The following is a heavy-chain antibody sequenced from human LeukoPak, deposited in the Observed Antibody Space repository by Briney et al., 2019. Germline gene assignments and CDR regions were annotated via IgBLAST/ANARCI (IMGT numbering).Heavy chain of an antibody. CDR3: ARVGPSDIVVVVALDY. D-gene: IGHD2-15*01. CDR2: ISSSSSYI. J-gene: IGHJ4*02. V-gene: IGHV3-21*01. Sequence: GGSLRLSCAASGFTFSSYSMNWVRQAPGKGREWVSSISSSSSYIYYADSVKGRFTISRDNAKNSLYLQMNSLRTEDTAVYYCARVGPSDIVVVVALDYWGQGTLVTVSS. CDR1: GFTFSSYS.